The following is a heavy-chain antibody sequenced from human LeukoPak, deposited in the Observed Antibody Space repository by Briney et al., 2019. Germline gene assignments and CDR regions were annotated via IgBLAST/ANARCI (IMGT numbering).Heavy chain of an antibody. CDR2: ISADNGNT. D-gene: IGHD1-14*01. J-gene: IGHJ4*02. V-gene: IGHV1-18*01. CDR3: ARDAVGQGYCKATQPGDY. CDR1: GYTFTSYG. Sequence: GASVKVSCKASGYTFTSYGINWVRQAPGQGLEWMGWISADNGNTNYAQKLQGRVTMTTDTSTTTAYMELRSLRSDDTAVYYCARDAVGQGYCKATQPGDYWGQGTLVTVSS.